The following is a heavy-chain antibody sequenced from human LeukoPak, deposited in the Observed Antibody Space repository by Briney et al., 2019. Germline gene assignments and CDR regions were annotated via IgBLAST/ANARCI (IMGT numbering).Heavy chain of an antibody. CDR2: INSNGGST. Sequence: PGGSLRLSCSASGFAFSNYATHWVRQAPGKGLEYVVGINSNGGSTFYADSVKGRFTMSGDNSKNTLYLQMSSLRAEDTAVYYCVKGTSTKYYYYGMDVWGQGTTVTVSS. CDR3: VKGTSTKYYYYGMDV. V-gene: IGHV3-64D*06. D-gene: IGHD2-2*01. CDR1: GFAFSNYA. J-gene: IGHJ6*02.